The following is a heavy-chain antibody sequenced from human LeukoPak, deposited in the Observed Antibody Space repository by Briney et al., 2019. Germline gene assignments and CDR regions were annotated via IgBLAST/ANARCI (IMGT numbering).Heavy chain of an antibody. Sequence: SETLSLTCTVSVGSLSSNIYYWNWVRRPPGKGLEWIGYIYYSGSTNYNPSLKSRVTISVDTSKTQFSLKLTSLTAADTAVYYCAREDSSGYLGYWGQGTLVTVSS. CDR2: IYYSGST. D-gene: IGHD3-22*01. CDR3: AREDSSGYLGY. J-gene: IGHJ4*02. V-gene: IGHV4-61*01. CDR1: VGSLSSNIYY.